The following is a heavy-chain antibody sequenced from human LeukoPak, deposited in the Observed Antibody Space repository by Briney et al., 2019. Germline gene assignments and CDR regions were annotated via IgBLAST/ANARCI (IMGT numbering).Heavy chain of an antibody. CDR2: IYYVGNT. CDR3: ARIEVIGSTRYFDY. J-gene: IGHJ4*02. Sequence: SQTLSLTCTVSGGSISSGGNSWSWLRQLPGKGLEWLGYIYYVGNTNYNPSLKSRLSMSVDTSKNQFSLSLTPVTAADTAVYYCARIEVIGSTRYFDYWGQGAMVSVSA. V-gene: IGHV4-31*03. CDR1: GGSISSGGNS. D-gene: IGHD3-16*02.